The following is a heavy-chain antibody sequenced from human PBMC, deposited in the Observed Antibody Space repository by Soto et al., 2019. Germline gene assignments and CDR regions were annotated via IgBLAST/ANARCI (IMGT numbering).Heavy chain of an antibody. CDR2: IKSKTDGGTT. CDR1: GFTFSNAW. Sequence: GGSLRLSCTASGFTFSNAWMNWVRQAPGKGLERVGRIKSKTDGGTTDYAAPVKGRFTISRDDSKNTLYLQMNSLKTEDTAVYYCTTAGLYYYDSSGYYYGRLYFQHWGQGTLVTVSS. D-gene: IGHD3-22*01. J-gene: IGHJ1*01. CDR3: TTAGLYYYDSSGYYYGRLYFQH. V-gene: IGHV3-15*07.